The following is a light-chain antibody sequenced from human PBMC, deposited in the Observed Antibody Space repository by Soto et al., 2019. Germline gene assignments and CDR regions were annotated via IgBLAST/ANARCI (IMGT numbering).Light chain of an antibody. J-gene: IGLJ1*01. CDR2: EVN. V-gene: IGLV2-18*02. CDR3: SSYTSTNTYV. CDR1: SSDVGSYNR. Sequence: QSVLTQPPSVSGSPGQSVAISCTGTSSDVGSYNRVAWYQQPPGTAPKLIISEVNNRPSGVPDRFSGSKSGNTASLTISGLQAEDDADYYCSSYTSTNTYVFGTGTKVTVL.